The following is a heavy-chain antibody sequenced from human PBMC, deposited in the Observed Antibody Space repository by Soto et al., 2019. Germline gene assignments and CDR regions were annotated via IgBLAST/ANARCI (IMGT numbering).Heavy chain of an antibody. Sequence: GGSLRLSCAASGFTFSNYAMTWVRQAPGKGLEWVSGISGSGGTTFYAGFVKGRFPISRDNSKNTLYLQMNSLRVEDTAVYYCALRYCSRTTCPPLNSYFYMDVWGKGTTVTVSS. CDR2: ISGSGGTT. J-gene: IGHJ6*03. D-gene: IGHD2-2*01. V-gene: IGHV3-23*01. CDR3: ALRYCSRTTCPPLNSYFYMDV. CDR1: GFTFSNYA.